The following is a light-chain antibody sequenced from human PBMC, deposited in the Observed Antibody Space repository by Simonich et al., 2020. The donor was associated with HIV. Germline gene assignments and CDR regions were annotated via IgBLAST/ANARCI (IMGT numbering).Light chain of an antibody. CDR3: QQYYSTPT. CDR2: AAS. V-gene: IGKV1-NL1*01. J-gene: IGKJ4*01. CDR1: QSISSW. Sequence: DIQLTQSPSFLSASVGDRVTITCRASQSISSWLAWYQQKPGKAPKLLIYAASRLESGVPSRFSGSGSGTDYTLTISSLQPEDFAAYYCQQYYSTPTFGGGTKVEIK.